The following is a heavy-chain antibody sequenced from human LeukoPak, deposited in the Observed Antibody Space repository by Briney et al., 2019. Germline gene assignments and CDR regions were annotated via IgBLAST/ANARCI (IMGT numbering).Heavy chain of an antibody. CDR3: AKDQRFGDLDDY. D-gene: IGHD3-10*01. V-gene: IGHV3-21*04. CDR2: ISSSGNYI. CDR1: GLTFSNYR. J-gene: IGHJ4*02. Sequence: GGSLRLSCAASGLTFSNYRMNWVRQAPGKGLEWVSSISSSGNYIYYAGSMRGRFTISRDNAKNSVYLQMSSLRADDTAVYYCAKDQRFGDLDDYRGQGTLVTVSS.